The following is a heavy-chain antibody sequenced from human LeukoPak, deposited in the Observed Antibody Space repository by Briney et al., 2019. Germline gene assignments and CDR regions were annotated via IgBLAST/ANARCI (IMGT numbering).Heavy chain of an antibody. J-gene: IGHJ6*03. Sequence: ASVKVSCKASGGTFSSYAISWVRQAPGQGLEWMGGIIPIFGTANYAQKFQGRVTITADESTSTAYMELSSLRSEDTAVYYCAGPPNRESSSPYYYYYMTSEVKGPRSPSP. CDR2: IIPIFGTA. D-gene: IGHD6-6*01. V-gene: IGHV1-69*01. CDR1: GGTFSSYA. CDR3: AGPPNRESSSPYYYYYMTS.